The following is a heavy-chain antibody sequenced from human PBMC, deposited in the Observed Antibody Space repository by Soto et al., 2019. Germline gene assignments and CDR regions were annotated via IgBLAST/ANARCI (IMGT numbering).Heavy chain of an antibody. J-gene: IGHJ6*02. V-gene: IGHV3-9*01. CDR2: ISWNSGSI. D-gene: IGHD3-22*01. CDR1: GFTFDDYA. CDR3: ARGGSSGYYYYGMDV. Sequence: PGGSLRLSCAASGFTFDDYAMHWVRQAPGKGLEWVSGISWNSGSIGYADSVKGRFTISRDNSKNTLYLQMNSLRAEDTAVYYCARGGSSGYYYYGMDVWGQGTTVTVSS.